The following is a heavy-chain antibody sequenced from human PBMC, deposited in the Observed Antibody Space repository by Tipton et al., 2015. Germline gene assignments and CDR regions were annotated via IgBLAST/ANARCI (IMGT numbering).Heavy chain of an antibody. V-gene: IGHV3-30*18. CDR2: ISYDGSNK. Sequence: SLRLSCASSGFTFSSYSMHWVRQAPGKGLEWMAVISYDGSNKYYADSVKCRFTISRDNSKNTLYLQMNSLRAGDTAVYYCAKDGGSMGGSDLDHWGQRTLVTVSS. CDR3: AKDGGSMGGSDLDH. CDR1: GFTFSSYS. D-gene: IGHD1-26*01. J-gene: IGHJ4*02.